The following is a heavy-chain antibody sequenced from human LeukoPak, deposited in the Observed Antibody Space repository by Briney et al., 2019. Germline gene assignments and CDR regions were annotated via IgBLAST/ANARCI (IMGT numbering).Heavy chain of an antibody. CDR1: GYTFTSYA. J-gene: IGHJ4*02. D-gene: IGHD2-2*01. CDR2: IDAGNGKT. V-gene: IGHV1-3*01. Sequence: ASVKVSCKASGYTFTSYAMHWVRQAPGQRLEWMGWIDAGNGKTEYLQKFQGRITFTGDTSASTAYMELSSLGFEDTAVYYCARDSTMGYFDYWGQGTLVTVSS. CDR3: ARDSTMGYFDY.